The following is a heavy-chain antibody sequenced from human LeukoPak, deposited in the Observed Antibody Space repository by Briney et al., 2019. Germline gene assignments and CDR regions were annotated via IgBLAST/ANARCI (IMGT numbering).Heavy chain of an antibody. CDR2: IYYSGST. CDR1: GGSISSSGYY. V-gene: IGHV4-39*01. J-gene: IGHJ4*02. D-gene: IGHD2-15*01. CDR3: ARQQSCSGGTCYFYFDS. Sequence: KSSETLSLTCTVSGGSISSSGYYWGWIRQPPGKGLEWIGGIYYSGSTYYNPSLKSRVTISLDTSQNQFSLKLSSVTAADTAVYYCARQQSCSGGTCYFYFDSWGQGTLVTVSS.